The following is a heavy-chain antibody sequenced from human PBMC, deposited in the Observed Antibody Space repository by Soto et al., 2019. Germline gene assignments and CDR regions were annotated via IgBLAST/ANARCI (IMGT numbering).Heavy chain of an antibody. CDR1: GISGSTSDYY. Sequence: PSETLSLTCTVSGISGSTSDYYWFWVRHPPGKGLDWIGNIYYSGSTFYNPSLRSRVTLSVDTSKNQFSLRLNSVTAADTAVYFCAGFVVPASRNSDFDYWGQGTLVTVSS. CDR2: IYYSGST. V-gene: IGHV4-39*01. D-gene: IGHD2-15*01. CDR3: AGFVVPASRNSDFDY. J-gene: IGHJ4*02.